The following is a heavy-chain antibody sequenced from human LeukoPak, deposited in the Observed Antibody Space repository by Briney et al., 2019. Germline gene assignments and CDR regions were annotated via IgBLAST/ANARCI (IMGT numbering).Heavy chain of an antibody. CDR3: VRTTVSKEGWFDP. V-gene: IGHV4-39*01. CDR1: GDSITNPSYY. J-gene: IGHJ5*02. CDR2: IYYSGST. Sequence: SETLSLTCTVSGDSITNPSYYWGWIRQPPRQGLEFIGAIYYSGSTHYNPSLNRRVTMSIDASKNRFSLKVTSVTAADTAVYYCVRTTVSKEGWFDPWGQGTLVIVSS. D-gene: IGHD4-4*01.